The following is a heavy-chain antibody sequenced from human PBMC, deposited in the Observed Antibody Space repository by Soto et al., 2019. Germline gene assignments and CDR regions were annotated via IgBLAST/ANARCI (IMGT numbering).Heavy chain of an antibody. Sequence: EVQLLESGGGLVLPGGSLRLSCAASGFIFSDYSMSWVRQAPGTGLEWVSGISGRGGSTYYADSVKGRFTISRYSSRNPLFLQMNSLRAEDTALYFCARSSGDTWEQYYFDYWGQGTLVPVSS. J-gene: IGHJ4*02. D-gene: IGHD1-1*01. CDR2: ISGRGGST. CDR3: ARSSGDTWEQYYFDY. CDR1: GFIFSDYS. V-gene: IGHV3-23*01.